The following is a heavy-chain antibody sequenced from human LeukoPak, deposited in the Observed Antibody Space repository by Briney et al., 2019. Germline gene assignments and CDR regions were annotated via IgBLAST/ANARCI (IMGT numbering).Heavy chain of an antibody. Sequence: GASVKVSCKASGGTFSRYTISWVRQAPGQGLEWMGRIIPILGIANYAQKFQGRVTITADKSTSTAYMELSSLRSEDTAVYYCARGDYGGNSAYFDYWGQGTLVTVSS. CDR2: IIPILGIA. D-gene: IGHD4-23*01. V-gene: IGHV1-69*02. CDR1: GGTFSRYT. CDR3: ARGDYGGNSAYFDY. J-gene: IGHJ4*02.